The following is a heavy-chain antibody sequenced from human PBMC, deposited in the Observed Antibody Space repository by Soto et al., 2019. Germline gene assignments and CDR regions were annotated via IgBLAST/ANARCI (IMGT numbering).Heavy chain of an antibody. CDR1: GASISYGNYA. D-gene: IGHD1-26*01. CDR2: INHLETT. V-gene: IGHV4-30-2*01. CDR3: ARGGGSDSFDY. J-gene: IGHJ4*02. Sequence: LSLTCTVSGASISYGNYAWSWIRQTPGKGLEWIGYINHLETTFYNPSFESRLTLSIDRAKNQFSLNLNSMSAADRAGYFCARGGGSDSFDYWGQGILVTVSS.